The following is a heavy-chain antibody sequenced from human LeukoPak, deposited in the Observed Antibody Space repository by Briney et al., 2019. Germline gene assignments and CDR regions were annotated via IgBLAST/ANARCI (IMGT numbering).Heavy chain of an antibody. Sequence: PSETLSLTCTVSGGTLSSYYLSWIRQPPGMGLEWIGYIYYSGTTNYNSSLKSRVTISVDMSKNQFSLKLSSVTAADTAVYYCARGRAPHCFDYWGQGTLVTVSS. J-gene: IGHJ4*02. CDR1: GGTLSSYY. V-gene: IGHV4-59*01. CDR3: ARGRAPHCFDY. CDR2: IYYSGTT.